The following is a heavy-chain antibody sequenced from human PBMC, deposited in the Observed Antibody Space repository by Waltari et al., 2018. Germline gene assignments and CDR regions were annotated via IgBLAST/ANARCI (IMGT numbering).Heavy chain of an antibody. CDR3: AGEKARYGFDV. CDR2: VFHTGGP. J-gene: IGHJ6*02. CDR1: GFSMTRSY. Sequence: QLQESGPGLVKPSETLSLTCSVSGFSMTRSYWAWIRQPPGKGLEGIGRVFHTGGPSYNPSLKSRVTISVDSSKNQFTLRLTAVTAADTAVYYCAGEKARYGFDVWGQGTTVTVSS. V-gene: IGHV4-38-2*02.